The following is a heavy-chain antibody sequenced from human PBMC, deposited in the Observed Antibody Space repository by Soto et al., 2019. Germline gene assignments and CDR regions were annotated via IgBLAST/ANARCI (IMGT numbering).Heavy chain of an antibody. CDR3: AREKAVAGTTFDF. CDR1: GFSLSSYW. V-gene: IGHV3-74*01. Sequence: EMQLVESGGGSVQPGGSLRLSCAASGFSLSSYWMHWARQVPGKGLVWVSRIQSDGSSTNYADSVKGRFTISKDNAKNTLYLQMDSLRVEDTAVYYCAREKAVAGTTFDFWGQGTLVTVSS. J-gene: IGHJ4*02. D-gene: IGHD6-19*01. CDR2: IQSDGSST.